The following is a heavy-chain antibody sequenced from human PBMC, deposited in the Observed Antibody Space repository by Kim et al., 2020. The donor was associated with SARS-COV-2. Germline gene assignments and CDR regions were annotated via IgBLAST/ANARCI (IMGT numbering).Heavy chain of an antibody. D-gene: IGHD3-3*01. V-gene: IGHV4-4*02. Sequence: SETLSLTCAVSGGSISSSNWWSWVRQPPGKGLEWIGEIYHSGSTNYNPSLKSRVTISVDKSKNQFSLKLSSVTAADTAVYYCARGFTDSASRFWSGYYTAYYYYGMDVWGQGTTVTVSS. J-gene: IGHJ6*02. CDR2: IYHSGST. CDR3: ARGFTDSASRFWSGYYTAYYYYGMDV. CDR1: GGSISSSNW.